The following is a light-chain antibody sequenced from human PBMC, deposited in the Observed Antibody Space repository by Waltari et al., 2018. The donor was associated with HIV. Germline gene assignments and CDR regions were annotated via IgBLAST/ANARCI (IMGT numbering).Light chain of an antibody. V-gene: IGKV1-12*01. CDR3: QQANSFPIT. Sequence: DTQLHQSPSSVSSSVGDSIRITCRSSRDINTWFAWYQQKPGKAPNLLIYAASRVQRGVPSRFSGSGSGTNFTLTISSLQPEDFATYYCQQANSFPITFGGGTKVEI. CDR2: AAS. J-gene: IGKJ4*01. CDR1: RDINTW.